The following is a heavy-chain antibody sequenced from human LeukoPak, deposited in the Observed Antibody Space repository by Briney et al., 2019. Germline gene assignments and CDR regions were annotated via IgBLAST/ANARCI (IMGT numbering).Heavy chain of an antibody. J-gene: IGHJ4*02. CDR1: GYTFTSYG. CDR3: ARDALYYDFWSGPSGY. V-gene: IGHV1-2*02. CDR2: INPNSGGT. D-gene: IGHD3-3*01. Sequence: ASVKVSCKASGYTFTSYGISWVRQAPGQGLEWMGWINPNSGGTNYAQKFQGRVTMTRDTSISTAYMELSRLRSDDTAVYYCARDALYYDFWSGPSGYWGQGTLVTVSS.